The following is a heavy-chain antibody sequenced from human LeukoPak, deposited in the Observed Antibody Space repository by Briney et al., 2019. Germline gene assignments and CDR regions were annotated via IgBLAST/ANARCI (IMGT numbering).Heavy chain of an antibody. CDR2: INPNSGGT. CDR1: GYTFTGYY. CDR3: AREHRRIVVVVAALGY. J-gene: IGHJ4*02. Sequence: ASVKLSCKASGYTFTGYYMHWVRQAPGPGLGWMGWINPNSGGTNYAQKFQGRVTMTRDTSISTAYMELSRLRSDDTAVYYCAREHRRIVVVVAALGYWGQGTLVTVSS. V-gene: IGHV1-2*02. D-gene: IGHD2-15*01.